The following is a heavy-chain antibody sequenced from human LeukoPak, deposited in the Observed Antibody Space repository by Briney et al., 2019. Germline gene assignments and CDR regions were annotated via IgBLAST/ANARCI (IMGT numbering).Heavy chain of an antibody. V-gene: IGHV3-33*06. CDR3: AKPTSGDGSFLIDY. D-gene: IGHD1-26*01. Sequence: GGSLRLSCAASGFTFSSYAMSWVRQAPGKGLEWVAVIWYDGSYTYYAESVKGRFTISRDNSRNTLYLQMSSLRAEDTAVYYCAKPTSGDGSFLIDYWGQGTLVTVSS. CDR1: GFTFSSYA. CDR2: IWYDGSYT. J-gene: IGHJ4*02.